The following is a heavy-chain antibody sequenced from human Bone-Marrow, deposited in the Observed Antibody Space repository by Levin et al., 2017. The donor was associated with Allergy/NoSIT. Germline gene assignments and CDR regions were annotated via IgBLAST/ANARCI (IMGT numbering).Heavy chain of an antibody. J-gene: IGHJ6*03. CDR3: GEDVGRSQKSYFYYYMDV. V-gene: IGHV3-64D*06. Sequence: GGSLRLSCSASGFSFIDFAMHWVRQAPGKGLEYVAAISSNGVRTYYADALKGRFTISRDNSKNTLYLQMSSLRPEDAAIYYCGEDVGRSQKSYFYYYMDVWGEGTAVTVS. D-gene: IGHD1-26*01. CDR2: ISSNGVRT. CDR1: GFSFIDFA.